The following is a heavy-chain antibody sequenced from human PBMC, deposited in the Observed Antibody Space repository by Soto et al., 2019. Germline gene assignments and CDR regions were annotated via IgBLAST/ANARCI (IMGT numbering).Heavy chain of an antibody. CDR2: INPSSGNT. V-gene: IGHV1-8*02. D-gene: IGHD3-3*01. Sequence: ASVKVSCKASGYSFTNFHIHWVRQAPGQGLEWMGRINPSSGNTGYAQKFQGRVTMTRNTSISTAYMELSSLRSEDTAVYYCARAPRITIFGVVTPGLGYWGQGTLVTVSS. CDR1: GYSFTNFH. J-gene: IGHJ4*02. CDR3: ARAPRITIFGVVTPGLGY.